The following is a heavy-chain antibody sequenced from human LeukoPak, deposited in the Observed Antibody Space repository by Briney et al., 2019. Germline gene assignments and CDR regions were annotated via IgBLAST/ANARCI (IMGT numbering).Heavy chain of an antibody. D-gene: IGHD6-6*01. J-gene: IGHJ4*02. Sequence: GGSLRLSCAASGFTFSDYYMSWIRQAPGKGLEWVSYISSSGSTIYYADSVKGRFTISRDNAKNSLYLQMNSLRAEDTAVYYCASALSSSADFDYWGQGTLVTVSS. V-gene: IGHV3-11*04. CDR2: ISSSGSTI. CDR1: GFTFSDYY. CDR3: ASALSSSADFDY.